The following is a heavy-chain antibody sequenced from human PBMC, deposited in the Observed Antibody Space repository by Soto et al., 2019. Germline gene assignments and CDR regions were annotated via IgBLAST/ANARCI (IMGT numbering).Heavy chain of an antibody. CDR1: GFTFSSYG. D-gene: IGHD2-15*01. CDR3: ARDGYCRGGNCCSVPVFDY. J-gene: IGHJ4*02. V-gene: IGHV3-33*01. Sequence: QVQLVESGGGVVQPGRSLRLSCAASGFTFSSYGMHWVRQAPGKGLEWVAVIWDDGSNKYYAASVKGRFTISRDNSKNTLYLQMNGLRAEVTAVYYYARDGYCRGGNCCSVPVFDYWGQGTLGTVSS. CDR2: IWDDGSNK.